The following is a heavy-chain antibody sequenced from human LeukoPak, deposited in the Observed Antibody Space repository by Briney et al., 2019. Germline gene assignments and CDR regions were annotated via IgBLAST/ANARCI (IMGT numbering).Heavy chain of an antibody. D-gene: IGHD3-9*01. V-gene: IGHV3-7*01. CDR3: ARDPHYDILTGYSYGMDV. CDR2: IKEDGSEK. CDR1: GFTFSTYW. J-gene: IGHJ6*02. Sequence: PGGSLRLSCVASGFTFSTYWMTWVRQAPGKGLEWVANIKEDGSEKYYVDSVKGRFTISRDNAKNSLYLQMNSLRAEDTAVYYCARDPHYDILTGYSYGMDVWGQGTTVTVSS.